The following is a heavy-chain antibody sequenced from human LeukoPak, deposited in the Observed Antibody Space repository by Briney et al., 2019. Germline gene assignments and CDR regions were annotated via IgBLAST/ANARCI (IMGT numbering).Heavy chain of an antibody. CDR3: ARAKHYYDSSGYYSRDDY. CDR2: INHSGST. D-gene: IGHD3-22*01. Sequence: SETLSLTCAVYGGSFSGYYWSWIRQPPGKGLEWIGEINHSGSTNYNPSLKSRVTISVDTSKNQFSLKLSSVTAADTAVYYCARAKHYYDSSGYYSRDDYWGQGTLVTVSS. J-gene: IGHJ4*02. CDR1: GGSFSGYY. V-gene: IGHV4-34*01.